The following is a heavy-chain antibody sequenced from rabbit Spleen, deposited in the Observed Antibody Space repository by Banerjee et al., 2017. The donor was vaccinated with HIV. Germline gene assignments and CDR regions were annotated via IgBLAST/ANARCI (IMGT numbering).Heavy chain of an antibody. Sequence: EQLEESGGGLVKPEGSLTLTCKASGVSFSDKDVMCWVRQAPGKGLEWIACINTVTGKSVYASWAKGRFIMSRPSSTTVTLQMTSLTAADTATYFCTRDAGSYAYIDGYFDLWGQGTLVTVS. J-gene: IGHJ4*01. CDR3: TRDAGSYAYIDGYFDL. CDR1: GVSFSDKDV. CDR2: INTVTGKS. V-gene: IGHV1S45*01. D-gene: IGHD6-1*01.